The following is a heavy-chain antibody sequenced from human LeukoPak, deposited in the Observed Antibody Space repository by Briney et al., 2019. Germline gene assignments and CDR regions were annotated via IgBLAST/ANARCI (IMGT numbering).Heavy chain of an antibody. J-gene: IGHJ3*02. D-gene: IGHD3-22*01. CDR2: IYYSGST. Sequence: PSETLSLTCTVSGGSISRSSYYWGWIRRPPGKGLEWIGSIYYSGSTYYNPSLKSRVTISVDTSKNQFSLKLSSVTAADTAVYYCARPHYDWGLNDAFDIWGQGTMVTVSS. CDR1: GGSISRSSYY. CDR3: ARPHYDWGLNDAFDI. V-gene: IGHV4-39*01.